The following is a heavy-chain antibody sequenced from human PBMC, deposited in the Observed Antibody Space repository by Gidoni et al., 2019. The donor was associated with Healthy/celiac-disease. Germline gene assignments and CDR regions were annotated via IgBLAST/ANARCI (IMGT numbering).Heavy chain of an antibody. V-gene: IGHV1-24*01. CDR3: ATAVGATISPLFDY. CDR2: FDPEDGET. D-gene: IGHD1-26*01. J-gene: IGHJ4*02. CDR1: GYTLNDLS. Sequence: QVQLVQSGAEVKKPGASVKVSCKVSGYTLNDLSMHWVRQAPGKGLEWIGGFDPEDGETIYAQKFQGRVTMTEDTSTDTAYMELSSLRSEDTAVYYCATAVGATISPLFDYWGQGTLVTVSS.